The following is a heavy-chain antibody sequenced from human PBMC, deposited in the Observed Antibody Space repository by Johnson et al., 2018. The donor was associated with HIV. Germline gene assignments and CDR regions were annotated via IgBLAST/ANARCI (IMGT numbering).Heavy chain of an antibody. Sequence: QVQLVESGGGVVQPGRSLRLSCAASGFTFSSYAMHWVRQAPGKGLEWVAVISYDGSNKFYADSVKGRFTISRDNSKNTMFLQMNSLRPEDTAMYYCASSRYRRRWDAYSGFEMWGQGTKVTVSS. CDR3: ASSRYRRRWDAYSGFEM. CDR1: GFTFSSYA. J-gene: IGHJ3*02. CDR2: ISYDGSNK. D-gene: IGHD6-13*01. V-gene: IGHV3-30-3*01.